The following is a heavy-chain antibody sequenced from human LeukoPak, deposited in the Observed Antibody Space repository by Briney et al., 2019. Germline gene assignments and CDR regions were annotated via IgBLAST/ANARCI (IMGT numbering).Heavy chain of an antibody. D-gene: IGHD4-17*01. Sequence: ASVKVSCKASGYTLTGYYIHWVRQAPGQGLEWMGWINPYTGDTNSAQKFQGRVTMTRDTSISTAYMELSRLRSDDTAVYYCARDLYGDYDSYYYYMDVWGKGTTVTVSS. CDR3: ARDLYGDYDSYYYYMDV. CDR2: INPYTGDT. J-gene: IGHJ6*03. CDR1: GYTLTGYY. V-gene: IGHV1-2*02.